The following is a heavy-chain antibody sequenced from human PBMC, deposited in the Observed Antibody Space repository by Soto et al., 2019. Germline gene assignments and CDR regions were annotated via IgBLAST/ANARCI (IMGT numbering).Heavy chain of an antibody. V-gene: IGHV1-8*01. CDR3: ARDRVDCSGGNCWRSVEDT. Sequence: ASVKVSCQASGYTFTSYDINWVRQATGQGLEWMGLMNPNSGNTGYAQKFQGRVTMTRDTSISTAYMELSSLRSEDTAVYYCARDRVDCSGGNCWRSVEDTWGQGTLVTVSS. CDR2: MNPNSGNT. CDR1: GYTFTSYD. J-gene: IGHJ5*02. D-gene: IGHD2-15*01.